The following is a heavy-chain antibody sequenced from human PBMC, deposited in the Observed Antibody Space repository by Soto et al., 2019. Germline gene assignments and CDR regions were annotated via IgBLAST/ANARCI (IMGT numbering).Heavy chain of an antibody. CDR1: GFPFSNHA. D-gene: IGHD6-6*01. J-gene: IGHJ5*02. Sequence: PGGSLRLSCSASGFPFSNHAMHWVRQAPGKGLEYVSAINYNGGTTYYVDSVKGRFTISRDNSKNTLYLQMSSLKVEDTAMYHCVTWGGIEARNLDPWGQGTLVTVSS. CDR3: VTWGGIEARNLDP. V-gene: IGHV3-64D*06. CDR2: INYNGGTT.